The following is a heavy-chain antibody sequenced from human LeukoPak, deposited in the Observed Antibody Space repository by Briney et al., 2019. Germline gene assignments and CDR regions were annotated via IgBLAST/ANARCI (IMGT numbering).Heavy chain of an antibody. CDR2: ISYSGNT. J-gene: IGHJ4*02. D-gene: IGHD4-17*01. V-gene: IGHV4-59*08. CDR1: GGSISSPY. CDR3: ARLKTVLLQDTWAYYIDY. Sequence: SETLSLTCSVSGGSISSPYWSWIRQPPGKGLEWIGYISYSGNTNYIPSLKSRVTISLDTSKSQFSLRLSSVTAADTAVYYCARLKTVLLQDTWAYYIDYWGPGTLVAVSS.